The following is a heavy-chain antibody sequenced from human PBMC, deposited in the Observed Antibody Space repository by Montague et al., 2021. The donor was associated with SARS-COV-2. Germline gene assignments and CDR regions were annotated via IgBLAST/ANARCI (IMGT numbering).Heavy chain of an antibody. CDR1: LDCSSRATHE. D-gene: IGHD1-1*01. CDR2: MYYTGKT. Sequence: ETLSLTCAVSLDCSSRATHERTGSPQLSGRVPERIRKMYYTGKTMYNPSLKSRVTMSVDTSKNQFSLHLNLVTAADTAVYYCARRLTGLEPPFDPWGQGTLVIVSS. J-gene: IGHJ5*02. V-gene: IGHV4-39*01. CDR3: ARRLTGLEPPFDP.